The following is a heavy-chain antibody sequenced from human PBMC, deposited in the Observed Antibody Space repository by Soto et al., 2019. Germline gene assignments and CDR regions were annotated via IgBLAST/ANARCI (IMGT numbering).Heavy chain of an antibody. CDR3: ARAYRSGYGMDV. Sequence: ASVKVSCKASGYTFTSYDINWVRQATGQGLEWMGWMNPNSGNTDYAQKFQGRVTMTRNTSISTAYMELSSLRSEDTAVYYCARAYRSGYGMDVWGQGTTGNVSS. V-gene: IGHV1-8*01. CDR2: MNPNSGNT. J-gene: IGHJ6*02. D-gene: IGHD3-22*01. CDR1: GYTFTSYD.